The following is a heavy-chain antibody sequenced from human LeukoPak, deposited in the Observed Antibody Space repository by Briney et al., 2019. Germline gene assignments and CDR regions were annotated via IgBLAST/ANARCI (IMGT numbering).Heavy chain of an antibody. CDR1: GGSISSGGYF. V-gene: IGHV4-31*03. CDR2: IYYSGST. CDR3: ARVGGYYDSSGYPNWFDP. J-gene: IGHJ5*02. D-gene: IGHD3-22*01. Sequence: SETLSLTCTVSGGSISSGGYFWSWIRQHPGKGLEWIGSIYYSGSTYYNPSLKSRVIISVDTSKNQFSLKLSSVTAADTAVYYCARVGGYYDSSGYPNWFDPWGQGTLVTASS.